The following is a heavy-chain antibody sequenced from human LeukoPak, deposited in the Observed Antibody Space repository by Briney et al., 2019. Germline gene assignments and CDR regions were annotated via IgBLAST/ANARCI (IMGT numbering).Heavy chain of an antibody. CDR3: ARGDDSSGWYAFDI. D-gene: IGHD3-22*01. J-gene: IGHJ3*02. V-gene: IGHV4-59*01. Sequence: SETLSLTCTVSGGSISSYYWSWIRQPPGKRLEWIGYIYYSGSTNYNPSLKSRVTISVDTSKNQFSLKLSSVTAADTAVYYCARGDDSSGWYAFDIWGQGTMVTVSS. CDR1: GGSISSYY. CDR2: IYYSGST.